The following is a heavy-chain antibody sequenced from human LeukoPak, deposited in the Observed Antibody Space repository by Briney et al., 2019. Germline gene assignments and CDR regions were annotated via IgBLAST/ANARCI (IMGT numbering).Heavy chain of an antibody. J-gene: IGHJ5*02. D-gene: IGHD6-13*01. V-gene: IGHV4-39*07. CDR1: GGSISSTYY. CDR2: IYYSGST. CDR3: ARGSSPGIAAAGEGWFDP. Sequence: SETLSLTCTVSGGSISSTYYWGWIRQPPGKGLEWIGSIYYSGSTYYNPSLKSPITISVDTSKNQFSLRLSYVTAADTAVYYCARGSSPGIAAAGEGWFDPWGQGTLVTVSS.